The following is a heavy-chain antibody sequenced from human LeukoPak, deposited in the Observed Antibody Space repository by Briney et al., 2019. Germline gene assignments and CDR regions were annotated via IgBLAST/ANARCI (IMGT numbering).Heavy chain of an antibody. V-gene: IGHV4-34*01. CDR1: GGSFSGYY. CDR3: ARRQDSSSWYPVYYFDY. CDR2: INHSGST. Sequence: SETLSLTCAVYGGSFSGYYWSWIRQPPGKGLEWIGEINHSGSTNYNPSLKSRVTISVDTSKNQFSLKLSSVTAADTAVYYCARRQDSSSWYPVYYFDYWAREPWSPSPQ. D-gene: IGHD6-13*01. J-gene: IGHJ4*02.